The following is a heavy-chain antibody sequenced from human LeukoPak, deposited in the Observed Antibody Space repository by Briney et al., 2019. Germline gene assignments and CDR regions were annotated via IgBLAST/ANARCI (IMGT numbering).Heavy chain of an antibody. CDR3: ARVWLGNGFDI. V-gene: IGHV1-18*01. CDR2: ISTYNGNT. J-gene: IGHJ3*02. CDR1: GYTFTTYG. Sequence: GASVKVSCKASGYTFTTYGVTWVRQAPGQGLEWMGWISTYNGNTKYAQKSQGRVTVTTDTSASTAYMELRSLTSDDTAIYYCARVWLGNGFDIWGQGTMVTVSS. D-gene: IGHD6-19*01.